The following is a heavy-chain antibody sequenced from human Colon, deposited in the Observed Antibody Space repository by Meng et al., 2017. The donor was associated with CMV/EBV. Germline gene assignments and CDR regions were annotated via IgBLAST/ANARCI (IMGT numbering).Heavy chain of an antibody. Sequence: GESLKISCAASGFTFSDYYMSWIRQAPGKGLEWVSYISSSGSTIYYADSVKGRFTISRDNAKNSLYLQMNSLRAEDTAVYYCARPIRFCSSSKCYRDEGMDVWGQGTTVTVSS. D-gene: IGHD2-15*01. CDR2: ISSSGSTI. V-gene: IGHV3-11*04. CDR1: GFTFSDYY. CDR3: ARPIRFCSSSKCYRDEGMDV. J-gene: IGHJ6*02.